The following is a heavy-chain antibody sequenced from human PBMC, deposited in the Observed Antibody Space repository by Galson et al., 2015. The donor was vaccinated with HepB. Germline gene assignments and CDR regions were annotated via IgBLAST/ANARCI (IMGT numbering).Heavy chain of an antibody. D-gene: IGHD2-2*01. Sequence: SVKVSCKASGYTFTGYYMHWVRQAPGQGLEWMGWINPNSGGTNYAQKFQGRVTMTRDTSISTAYIELSRLRSDDTAVYYCARDGGYCSSTSCLHAFDIWGQGTMVTVSS. CDR3: ARDGGYCSSTSCLHAFDI. CDR2: INPNSGGT. V-gene: IGHV1-2*02. CDR1: GYTFTGYY. J-gene: IGHJ3*02.